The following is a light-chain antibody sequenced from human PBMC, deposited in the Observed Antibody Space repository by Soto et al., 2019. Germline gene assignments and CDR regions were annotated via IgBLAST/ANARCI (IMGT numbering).Light chain of an antibody. CDR1: QSVGSSH. V-gene: IGKV3-20*01. Sequence: ELVLTQSPGTLSLSPGERATLSCRASQSVGSSHLAWYQQKPGQAPRLLIYGASSRATGIPDRFSGSGSGADFTLTISRLEPEDFGVYYCQQYGNLWTFGQGTKVEIK. J-gene: IGKJ1*01. CDR3: QQYGNLWT. CDR2: GAS.